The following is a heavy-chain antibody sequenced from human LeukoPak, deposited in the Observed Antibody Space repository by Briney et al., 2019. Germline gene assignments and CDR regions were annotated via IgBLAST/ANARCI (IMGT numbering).Heavy chain of an antibody. D-gene: IGHD5/OR15-5a*01. CDR2: ISAYNGNT. CDR1: GYTFTSYG. J-gene: IGHJ5*02. V-gene: IGHV1-18*01. CDR3: ARVLRSTGWFDP. Sequence: EASVKVSCKASGYTFTSYGISWVRQALGQGLEWMGWISAYNGNTNYAQKLQGRVTMTTDTSTSTAYMELRSLRSDDTAVYYCARVLRSTGWFDPWGQGTLVTVSS.